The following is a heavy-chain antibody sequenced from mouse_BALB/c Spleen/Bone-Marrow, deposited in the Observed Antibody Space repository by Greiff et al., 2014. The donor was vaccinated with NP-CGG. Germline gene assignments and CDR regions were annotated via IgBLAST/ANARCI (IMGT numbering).Heavy chain of an antibody. CDR1: GYAFSSSW. CDR2: IYPGDGDT. Sequence: VKLMESGPELVKPGASVKISCTGPGYAFSSSWMNWVKQRPGQGLEWIGRIYPGDGDTNSNGRFKGKATLTADRSSNTAYMQLGSLTSVDSAVYFCARSAYYGSSYGAMDYWGQGTSVTVSS. V-gene: IGHV1-82*01. J-gene: IGHJ4*01. CDR3: ARSAYYGSSYGAMDY. D-gene: IGHD1-1*01.